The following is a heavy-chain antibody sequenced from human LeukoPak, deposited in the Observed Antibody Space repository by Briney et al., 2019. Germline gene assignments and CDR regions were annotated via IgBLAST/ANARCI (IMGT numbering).Heavy chain of an antibody. Sequence: PGGSLRLSCAASGFTFSSYAMSWVRQAPGKGLEWVSAISGSGGNTYYADSVKGRLTISRDNSKNTLYLQMNSLRAEDTAVYYCAKGARDYYYGMDVWGQGTTVTVSS. D-gene: IGHD1-26*01. V-gene: IGHV3-23*01. J-gene: IGHJ6*02. CDR1: GFTFSSYA. CDR3: AKGARDYYYGMDV. CDR2: ISGSGGNT.